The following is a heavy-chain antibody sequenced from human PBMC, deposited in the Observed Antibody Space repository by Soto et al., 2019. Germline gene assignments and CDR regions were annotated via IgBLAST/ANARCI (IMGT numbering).Heavy chain of an antibody. D-gene: IGHD4-17*01. Sequence: GGSLRLSCTASGFTFGDYAMSWFRQAPGKGLEWVGFIRSKAYGGTTEYAASVKGRFTISRDDSKSIAYLQMNSLKTEDTAVYYCTRAPDYGDYKYTGESVYGMDVWGQGTTVTVSS. CDR1: GFTFGDYA. CDR2: IRSKAYGGTT. J-gene: IGHJ6*02. CDR3: TRAPDYGDYKYTGESVYGMDV. V-gene: IGHV3-49*03.